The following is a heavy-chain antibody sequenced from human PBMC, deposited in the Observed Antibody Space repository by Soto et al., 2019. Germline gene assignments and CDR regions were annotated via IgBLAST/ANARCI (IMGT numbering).Heavy chain of an antibody. D-gene: IGHD3-10*01. CDR1: GFTFTNYW. V-gene: IGHV3-7*05. J-gene: IGHJ5*02. CDR2: IDQGGGDK. CDR3: ARGGNWFDP. Sequence: EVQLVESGGALVQPGGSLRLSCAASGFTFTNYWMAWVRQAPGKGLEWVAHIDQGGGDKYYVDSVKGRFTISRDNAKKSLYLQMNSLRAEDTALYYSARGGNWFDPWGQRTLVTVST.